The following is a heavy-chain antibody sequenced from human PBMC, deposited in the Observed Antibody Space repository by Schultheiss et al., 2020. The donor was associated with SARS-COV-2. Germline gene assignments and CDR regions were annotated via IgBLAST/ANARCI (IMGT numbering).Heavy chain of an antibody. V-gene: IGHV1-8*03. CDR3: ARDHWARGSSSAAVEGDFDY. CDR1: GGTFSSYT. Sequence: ASVKVSCKASGGTFSSYTISWVRQAPGQGLEWMGRMNPNSGNTGYAQEFQGRVTITRDTSASTAYMELSSLRAEDTAVYYCARDHWARGSSSAAVEGDFDYWGQGTLVTVSS. J-gene: IGHJ4*02. D-gene: IGHD6-6*01. CDR2: MNPNSGNT.